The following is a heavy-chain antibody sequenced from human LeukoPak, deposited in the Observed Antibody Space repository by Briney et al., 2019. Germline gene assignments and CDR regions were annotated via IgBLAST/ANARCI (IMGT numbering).Heavy chain of an antibody. D-gene: IGHD3-16*02. CDR2: TNTNTGNP. Sequence: ASVKVSCKASGYTFTNYAINWVRQAPGQGLQWMGWTNTNTGNPTYAQGFTGRFVFSLDTSVSTTYLQISSLKAEDTAVYYCARAFQSLGGLSLPDYWGQGTLVTVSS. CDR1: GYTFTNYA. J-gene: IGHJ4*02. V-gene: IGHV7-4-1*02. CDR3: ARAFQSLGGLSLPDY.